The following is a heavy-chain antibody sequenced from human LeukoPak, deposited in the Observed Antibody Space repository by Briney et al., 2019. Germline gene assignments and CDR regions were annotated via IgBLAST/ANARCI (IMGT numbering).Heavy chain of an antibody. CDR1: GSSISSYY. CDR2: MYYSGGT. V-gene: IGHV4-59*01. Sequence: SETLSLTCTVSGSSISSYYWSWIRQPPGKGLEWIGYMYYSGGTNYNPSLKRRVTISVDTSKNQFSLKLSSVTAADTAVYYCAREKSGIAVAGEAFDIWGQGTMVTVSA. J-gene: IGHJ3*02. D-gene: IGHD6-19*01. CDR3: AREKSGIAVAGEAFDI.